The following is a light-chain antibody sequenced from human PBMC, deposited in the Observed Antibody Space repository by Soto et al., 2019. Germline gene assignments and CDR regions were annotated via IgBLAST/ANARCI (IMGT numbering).Light chain of an antibody. Sequence: LSQAPGPLQCSPSQSATLSRRASQSLSASHFAWYQQPPGQAPTLLIYGASSRATGIPDRFSGTGSGTDFTLTISRLEPEDFAVYYCQQYGSSPRTFGQGTKVDIK. J-gene: IGKJ1*01. CDR3: QQYGSSPRT. V-gene: IGKV3-20*01. CDR2: GAS. CDR1: QSLSASH.